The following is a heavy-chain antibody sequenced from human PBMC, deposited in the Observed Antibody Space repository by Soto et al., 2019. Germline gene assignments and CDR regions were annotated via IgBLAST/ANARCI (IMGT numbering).Heavy chain of an antibody. J-gene: IGHJ4*02. V-gene: IGHV3-15*01. D-gene: IGHD4-17*01. Sequence: GGSLRLSCAASGFTFSNAWMSWVRQAPGKGLEWVGRIKSKTDGGTTDYAAPVKGRFTISRDDSKNTLYLQMNSLKTEDTAVYYCTTDSPSYGDPGFFDYWGQGTLVTVSS. CDR1: GFTFSNAW. CDR3: TTDSPSYGDPGFFDY. CDR2: IKSKTDGGTT.